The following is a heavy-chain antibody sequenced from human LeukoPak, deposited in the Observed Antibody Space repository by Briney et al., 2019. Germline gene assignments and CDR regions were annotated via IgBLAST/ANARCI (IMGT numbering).Heavy chain of an antibody. V-gene: IGHV4-39*07. J-gene: IGHJ5*02. CDR2: IYYTGNT. Sequence: SETLSLTCSVSGDSITGYYWGWIRQPPGKGLEWIGNIYYTGNTYYNSSLKSRVTISLDTSKNQFSLKVISMTAADTAAYYCARDRYYYDSSGYYNWFDPWGQGTLVTVSS. CDR1: GDSITGYY. D-gene: IGHD3-22*01. CDR3: ARDRYYYDSSGYYNWFDP.